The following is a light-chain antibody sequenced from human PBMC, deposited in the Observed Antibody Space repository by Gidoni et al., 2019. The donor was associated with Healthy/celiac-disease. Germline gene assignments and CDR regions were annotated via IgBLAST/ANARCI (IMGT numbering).Light chain of an antibody. J-gene: IGKJ2*02. V-gene: IGKV3-11*01. CDR3: QQRSTWPRT. Sequence: EIVLKPSPGPPSLSPGERATLACRASQSVSSYLAWYQQKPGQAPRLLIYDASNRATGIPARFSGSGSGTDFTLTISSLEPEDFAVYYCQQRSTWPRTFGQXTKLEIK. CDR1: QSVSSY. CDR2: DAS.